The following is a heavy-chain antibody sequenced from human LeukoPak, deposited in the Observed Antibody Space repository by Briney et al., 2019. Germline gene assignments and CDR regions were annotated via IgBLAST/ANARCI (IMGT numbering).Heavy chain of an antibody. CDR3: ARGWNYAFRFDY. CDR2: IKQDGSEK. Sequence: PGGSLRLSCAASGFSFSDYWMTWVRQAPGKELEWVAHIKQDGSEKYYVDSIKGRFTISRDNAKNLVYLQMNSLRAEDTAVYYCARGWNYAFRFDYWGQGTLVTVSS. CDR1: GFSFSDYW. D-gene: IGHD1-7*01. J-gene: IGHJ4*02. V-gene: IGHV3-7*01.